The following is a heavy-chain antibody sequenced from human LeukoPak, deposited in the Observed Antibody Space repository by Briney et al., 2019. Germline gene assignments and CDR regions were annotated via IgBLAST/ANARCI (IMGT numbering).Heavy chain of an antibody. J-gene: IGHJ4*02. D-gene: IGHD3-16*01. CDR3: ARGKKIWSTLGD. V-gene: IGHV3-30-3*01. Sequence: PGRSLILSCASTGFTFSSYVMHWVRQAPGKGLEWVAVTSSDGSSKYYADSVKGRFTISRDNSKNTLYVQKNSLRAEDTAVYYCARGKKIWSTLGDWGQGTLVTVSS. CDR1: GFTFSSYV. CDR2: TSSDGSSK.